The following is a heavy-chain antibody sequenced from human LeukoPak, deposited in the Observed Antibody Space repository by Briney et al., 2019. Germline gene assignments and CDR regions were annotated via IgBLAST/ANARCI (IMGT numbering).Heavy chain of an antibody. D-gene: IGHD5-24*01. CDR2: IYYSGST. CDR3: ARDGYNDAFDI. V-gene: IGHV4-59*01. CDR1: GGSISSYY. Sequence: SETLSLTCTVSGGSISSYYWSWIRQPPGKGLEWIGYIYYSGSTNYNPSLKSRATISVDTSKNQFSLKLSSVTAADTAVYYCARDGYNDAFDIWGQGTMVTVSS. J-gene: IGHJ3*02.